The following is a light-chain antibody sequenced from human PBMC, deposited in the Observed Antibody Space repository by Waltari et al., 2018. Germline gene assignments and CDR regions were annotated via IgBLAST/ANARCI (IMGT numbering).Light chain of an antibody. Sequence: AIRVTQSPSSLSASTGDRVTITCRASRDIRTYLGWYQQKPGKAPKLLLYAVSILQSGVPSRFSGSGSGTDFALHIQNLKSEDFATYYCQQYYAFPRTFGQGTRVEV. V-gene: IGKV1-8*01. CDR2: AVS. CDR1: RDIRTY. J-gene: IGKJ1*01. CDR3: QQYYAFPRT.